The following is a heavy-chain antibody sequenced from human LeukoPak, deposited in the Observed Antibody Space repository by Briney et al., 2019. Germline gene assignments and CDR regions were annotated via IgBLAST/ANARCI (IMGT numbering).Heavy chain of an antibody. D-gene: IGHD3-3*01. Sequence: SETLSLTCTVSGGSISSGSYYWSWIRQPAGKGLEWIGRIYTSGSTNYNPSLKSRVTISVDTSKNQFSLKLSSVTAADTAVYYCARLYGFWSGYQYYYYYMDVWGKGATVTVSS. CDR1: GGSISSGSYY. J-gene: IGHJ6*03. V-gene: IGHV4-61*02. CDR2: IYTSGST. CDR3: ARLYGFWSGYQYYYYYMDV.